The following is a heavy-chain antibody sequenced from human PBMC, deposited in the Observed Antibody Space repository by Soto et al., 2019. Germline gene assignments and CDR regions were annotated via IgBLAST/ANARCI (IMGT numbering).Heavy chain of an antibody. CDR3: ARDETITFGEHYYYGMDV. J-gene: IGHJ6*02. D-gene: IGHD3-16*01. Sequence: QVQLQESGPGLVKPSQTLSLTCTVSGGSISSGGYYWSWIRQHPGKGLEWIGYIYYSGSTYYNPSLKSRVTISVDPSKNQFSLKLSSVTAADTAVYYCARDETITFGEHYYYGMDVWGQGTTVTVSS. V-gene: IGHV4-31*03. CDR2: IYYSGST. CDR1: GGSISSGGYY.